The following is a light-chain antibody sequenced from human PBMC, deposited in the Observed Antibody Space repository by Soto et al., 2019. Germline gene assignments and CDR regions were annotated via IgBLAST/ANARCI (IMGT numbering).Light chain of an antibody. Sequence: EILLTQSPATLSLSPGERATLSCRASQSIGLAIAWYQHKPGQAPRLLIFDASQRATGIPARFRGSGSGTDFTLYISSLEPEDFAVYYCQQRTDRPPWTFGQGTKVESK. CDR1: QSIGLA. J-gene: IGKJ1*01. CDR3: QQRTDRPPWT. V-gene: IGKV3-11*01. CDR2: DAS.